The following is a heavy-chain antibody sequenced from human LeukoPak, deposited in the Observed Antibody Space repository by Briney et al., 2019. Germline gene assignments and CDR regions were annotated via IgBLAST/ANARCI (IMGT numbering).Heavy chain of an antibody. CDR2: MNPNSGNT. D-gene: IGHD4-11*01. Sequence: ASVKLSCKASGYTFTSYDINWVRQATGQGLEWMGWMNPNSGNTGYAQKFQGRVTITRNTSISTAYMELSSLRSEDTAVYSWARAVGFYRRRQLNWSGPWGQGTLVTASS. CDR3: ARAVGFYRRRQLNWSGP. CDR1: GYTFTSYD. J-gene: IGHJ5*02. V-gene: IGHV1-8*03.